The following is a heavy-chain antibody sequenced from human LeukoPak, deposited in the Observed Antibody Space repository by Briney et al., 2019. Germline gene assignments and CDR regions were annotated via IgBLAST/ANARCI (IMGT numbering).Heavy chain of an antibody. J-gene: IGHJ4*02. CDR1: GFTFSSYA. D-gene: IGHD3-3*01. CDR3: AKDTHSPGSIVGERDY. Sequence: GGSLRLSCAASGFTFSSYAMSWVRQAPGKGLEWVSAISGSGGSTYYADSVKGRFTISRDNSKNTLYLQMNSLRAEDTAVYYCAKDTHSPGSIVGERDYWGQGTLVTVSS. V-gene: IGHV3-23*01. CDR2: ISGSGGST.